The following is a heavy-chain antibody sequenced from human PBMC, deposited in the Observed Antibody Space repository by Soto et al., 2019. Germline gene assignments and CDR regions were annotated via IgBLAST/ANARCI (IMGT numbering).Heavy chain of an antibody. CDR2: ILPMLDIT. CDR1: GGTFSTYT. CDR3: TLGSWSAETFDI. Sequence: QVQLVQSGAEVKKPGSSVKVSCKASGGTFSTYTIIWVRQAPGQGHEWMGRILPMLDITNSAQRFQGRVTMTADQAPSTAYLELSSLRSEDTAVYYCTLGSWSAETFDIWGRGTMVTVSS. V-gene: IGHV1-69*02. J-gene: IGHJ3*02. D-gene: IGHD6-13*01.